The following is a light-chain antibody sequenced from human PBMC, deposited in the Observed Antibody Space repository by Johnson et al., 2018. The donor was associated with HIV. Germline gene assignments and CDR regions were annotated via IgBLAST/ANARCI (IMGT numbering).Light chain of an antibody. J-gene: IGLJ1*01. Sequence: QSVLTQPPSVSAAPGQKVTISCSGSSSNIGNNYVSWYQQLPGTAPNLLIYDNNKRPSGIPDRFSGSKSGTSATLAITGLQTGDEADYYCGTWDSSLSAGLFGTGTKVTVL. CDR1: SSNIGNNY. CDR3: GTWDSSLSAGL. CDR2: DNN. V-gene: IGLV1-51*01.